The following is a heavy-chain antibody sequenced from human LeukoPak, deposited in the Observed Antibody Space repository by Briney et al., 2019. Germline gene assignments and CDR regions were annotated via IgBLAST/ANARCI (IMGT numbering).Heavy chain of an antibody. D-gene: IGHD3-3*01. Sequence: GGSLRLSCALSGLTFRSYAMSWVRQAPGKGLEWVSAISGSGGNTYYADSVKGRFTISRDNSKNTLYLQMNSLRAEHTAVYYCAKAGITIFGVVTSLYYYIDVWGKGTTVTVSS. J-gene: IGHJ6*03. CDR3: AKAGITIFGVVTSLYYYIDV. CDR1: GLTFRSYA. V-gene: IGHV3-23*01. CDR2: ISGSGGNT.